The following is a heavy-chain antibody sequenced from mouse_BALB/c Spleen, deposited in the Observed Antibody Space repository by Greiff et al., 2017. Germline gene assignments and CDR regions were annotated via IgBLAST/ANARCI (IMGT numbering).Heavy chain of an antibody. V-gene: IGHV3-6*02. D-gene: IGHD1-2*01. Sequence: EVQLVESGPGLVKPSQSLSLTCSVTGYSITSGYYWNWIRQFPGNKLEWMGYISYDGSNNYNPSLKNRISITRDTSKNQFFLKLNSVTTEDTATYYCARDHYYGPMDYWGQGTSVTVSS. J-gene: IGHJ4*01. CDR1: GYSITSGYY. CDR3: ARDHYYGPMDY. CDR2: ISYDGSN.